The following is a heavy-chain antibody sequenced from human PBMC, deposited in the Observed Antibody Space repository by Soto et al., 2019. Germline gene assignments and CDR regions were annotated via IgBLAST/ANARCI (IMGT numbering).Heavy chain of an antibody. J-gene: IGHJ6*02. CDR1: GLTFSSSN. Sequence: GGSLRLSCAASGLTFSSSNMNWVRQAPGKGLEWVSYISGSSDVIYYADSVKGRFTISRDNAMNSLYLQMTSLRDEDTAVYYCAREQMPVYYYFGMDVWGQGTTVTVSS. D-gene: IGHD2-2*01. CDR2: ISGSSDVI. V-gene: IGHV3-48*02. CDR3: AREQMPVYYYFGMDV.